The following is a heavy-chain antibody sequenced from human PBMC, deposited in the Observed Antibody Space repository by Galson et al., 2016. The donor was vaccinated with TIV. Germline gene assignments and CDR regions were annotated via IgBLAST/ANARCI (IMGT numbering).Heavy chain of an antibody. V-gene: IGHV3-30*04. CDR2: ISYDGNYK. CDR1: GFAFRSSA. Sequence: SLRLSCAASGFAFRSSAMYWVRQAPGKGLQCVAIISYDGNYKYYADSAKGRFTISRDNSMNRLYLQMNDLTPADTALYYCAREDHQYGSGWYSYYYYYGMDIWGQGTTVTVS. J-gene: IGHJ6*02. D-gene: IGHD6-19*01. CDR3: AREDHQYGSGWYSYYYYYGMDI.